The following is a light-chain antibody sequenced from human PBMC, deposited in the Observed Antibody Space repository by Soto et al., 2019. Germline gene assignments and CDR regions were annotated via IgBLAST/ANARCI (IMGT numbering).Light chain of an antibody. CDR1: SSDIGTYNY. V-gene: IGLV2-14*01. Sequence: QSVLTQPASVSGSPGQSITISCTGSSSDIGTYNYLSWYQQHPGKAPKLMIYEVSDRPSGISNRFSGSKSGNTASLTISGLQAEDEADYYRSSYTSSGTHWVFGGGTKVTVL. J-gene: IGLJ3*02. CDR2: EVS. CDR3: SSYTSSGTHWV.